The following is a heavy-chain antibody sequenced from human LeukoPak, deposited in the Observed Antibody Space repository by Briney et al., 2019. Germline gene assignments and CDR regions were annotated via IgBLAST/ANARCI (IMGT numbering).Heavy chain of an antibody. J-gene: IGHJ4*02. D-gene: IGHD3-3*01. V-gene: IGHV1-2*02. CDR1: GYTFTDYY. CDR3: ARDSIFGVVIIPSFDY. CDR2: INPNSGGT. Sequence: EASVKDSCKASGYTFTDYYIHWVRQAPGQGLEWMGWINPNSGGTNYVQKFQGRVTMTRDTSISTAYMELSKLRSDDTAVYYCARDSIFGVVIIPSFDYWGQGTLVTVSS.